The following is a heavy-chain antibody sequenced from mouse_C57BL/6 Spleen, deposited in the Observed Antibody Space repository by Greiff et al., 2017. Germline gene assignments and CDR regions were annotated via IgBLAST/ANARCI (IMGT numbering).Heavy chain of an antibody. V-gene: IGHV1-26*01. CDR3: ARSGTTVVADYYAMDY. CDR2: INPNNGGT. D-gene: IGHD1-1*01. Sequence: VQLQQSGPELVKPGASVKISCKASGYTFTDYYMNWVKQSHGKSLEWIGDINPNNGGTSYNQKFKGKATLTVDKSSSTAYMELRSLTSEDSAVYYCARSGTTVVADYYAMDYWGQGTSVTVSS. J-gene: IGHJ4*01. CDR1: GYTFTDYY.